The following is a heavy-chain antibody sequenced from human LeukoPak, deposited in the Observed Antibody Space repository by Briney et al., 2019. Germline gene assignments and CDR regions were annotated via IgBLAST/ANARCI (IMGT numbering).Heavy chain of an antibody. CDR2: INHSGST. CDR1: GGSISSYY. J-gene: IGHJ5*02. V-gene: IGHV4-34*01. CDR3: ARFRYYYGSGSYWFDP. Sequence: SETLSLTCTVSGGSISSYYWSWIRQPPGKGLEWIGEINHSGSTNYNPSLKSRVTISVDTSKNQFSLKLGSVTAADTAVYYCARFRYYYGSGSYWFDPWGQGTLVTVSS. D-gene: IGHD3-10*01.